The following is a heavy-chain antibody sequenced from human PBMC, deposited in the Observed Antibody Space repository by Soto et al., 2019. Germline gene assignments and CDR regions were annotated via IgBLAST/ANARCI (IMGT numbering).Heavy chain of an antibody. CDR2: IDWDDDK. J-gene: IGHJ3*02. V-gene: IGHV2-70*11. D-gene: IGHD2-8*01. CDR1: GFSVPTIGKC. CDR3: ARIRVSDDAFDI. Sequence: SGPTPGNPPRTPPPTSTLSGFSVPTIGKCVSWVPQPPGKALEWLARIDWDDDKYYSTSLKTRLTISKDTSKNQVVLTMTNMDPVDTATYYCARIRVSDDAFDIWGQGTMVTVSS.